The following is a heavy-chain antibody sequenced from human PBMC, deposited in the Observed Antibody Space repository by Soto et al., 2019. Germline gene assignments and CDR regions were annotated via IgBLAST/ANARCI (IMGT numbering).Heavy chain of an antibody. J-gene: IGHJ4*02. D-gene: IGHD2-21*01. CDR1: GYTFTNYH. Sequence: ASVKVSCKASGYTFTNYHMHWVRQAPGQGLEWMAIINPSGGGTTYMQKFQGRVTVTRDTSTSTFFMELSSLRSEDTAVYYCARLRPDSRGSVYWGQGTLVTVSS. CDR2: INPSGGGT. V-gene: IGHV1-46*01. CDR3: ARLRPDSRGSVY.